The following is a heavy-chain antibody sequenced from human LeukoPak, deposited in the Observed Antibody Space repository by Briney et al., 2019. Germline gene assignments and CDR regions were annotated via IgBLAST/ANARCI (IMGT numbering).Heavy chain of an antibody. CDR2: ILYIGTT. J-gene: IGHJ6*02. V-gene: IGHV4-59*01. D-gene: IGHD4-17*01. Sequence: PSQTLSPTYPVDAASISSYYWGSIRLPPREGLEWLGYILYIGTTNSKPSLKSRVAMSVDTSKNQFSIKLSSVTAADTALYYCAKHNPDYGDHLPSYSPGMDVWGQGSTVTVSS. CDR3: AKHNPDYGDHLPSYSPGMDV. CDR1: AASISSYY.